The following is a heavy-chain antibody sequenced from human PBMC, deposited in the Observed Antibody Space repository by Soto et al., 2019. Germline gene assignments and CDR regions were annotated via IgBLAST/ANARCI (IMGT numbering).Heavy chain of an antibody. CDR3: ARYRFSDTWSKFDY. V-gene: IGHV4-31*11. CDR2: ISYSGRT. J-gene: IGHJ4*02. Sequence: SETLSLTCAVSGASISSDAYYWSWIRQHPGKGLEWIGYISYSGRTYYNPSLKSRVTISVDTSKNQFSMKLTSVTAADTAVYYCARYRFSDTWSKFDYWGQGTLVTVSS. CDR1: GASISSDAYY. D-gene: IGHD3-16*02.